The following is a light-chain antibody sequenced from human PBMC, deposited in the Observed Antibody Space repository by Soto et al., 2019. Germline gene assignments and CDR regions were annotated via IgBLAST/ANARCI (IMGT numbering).Light chain of an antibody. CDR2: DAS. J-gene: IGKJ3*01. CDR3: QQRTNWL. V-gene: IGKV3-11*01. Sequence: DNVLTQSPATLSLSPGERATLSCRASHSISNYLAWYQQKPGQAPRLLIYDASNRAIGIPARFSGSGSGTDFSFTISSLEPEDFAVYYCQQRTNWLFGPGTKVDIK. CDR1: HSISNY.